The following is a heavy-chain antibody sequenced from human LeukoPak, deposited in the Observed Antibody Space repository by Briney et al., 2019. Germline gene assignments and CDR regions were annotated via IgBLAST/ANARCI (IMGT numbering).Heavy chain of an antibody. J-gene: IGHJ5*02. V-gene: IGHV4-61*02. D-gene: IGHD5-18*01. CDR1: GGSISSGSYY. Sequence: KSSQTLSLTCTVSGGSISSGSYYWSWIRQPAGKGLEWIGRIYTSGSTNYNPSLKSRVTIPVDTSKNQFSLKLSSVAAADTAVYYCARGRRGYSYGLKGACWFDPWGQGTLVTVSS. CDR2: IYTSGST. CDR3: ARGRRGYSYGLKGACWFDP.